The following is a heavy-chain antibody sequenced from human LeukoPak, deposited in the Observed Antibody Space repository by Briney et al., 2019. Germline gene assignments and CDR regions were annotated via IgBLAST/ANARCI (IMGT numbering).Heavy chain of an antibody. D-gene: IGHD3-22*01. J-gene: IGHJ6*02. CDR2: IYRGGST. CDR1: GFTFSRYT. Sequence: QAGGSLRLSCAASGFTFSRYTMTWVRQAPRKGLEWVSVIYRGGSTYYADSVKGRFTISRDNSKNTLYLQLNSLRAEDTAVYYCARDLAYDSSGYYYGALGLGLYGMDVWGQGTTVTVSS. V-gene: IGHV3-53*01. CDR3: ARDLAYDSSGYYYGALGLGLYGMDV.